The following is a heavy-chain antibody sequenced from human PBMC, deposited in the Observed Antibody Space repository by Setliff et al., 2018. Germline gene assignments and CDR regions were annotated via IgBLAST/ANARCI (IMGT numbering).Heavy chain of an antibody. J-gene: IGHJ5*02. Sequence: KPSETLFLTCAVYGGSFSGYYWSWIRQPPGKGLEWIGEINHSGSTNYNPSLKSRVTISVDTSKNQFSLKLSSVTAADTAVYYCARGPNFWSGYYSLRLRWFDPWGQGTLVTVSS. CDR2: INHSGST. CDR3: ARGPNFWSGYYSLRLRWFDP. CDR1: GGSFSGYY. D-gene: IGHD3-3*01. V-gene: IGHV4-34*01.